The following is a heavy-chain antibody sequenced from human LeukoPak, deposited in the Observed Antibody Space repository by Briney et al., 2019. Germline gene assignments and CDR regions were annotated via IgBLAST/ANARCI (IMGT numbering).Heavy chain of an antibody. CDR2: ISGSGGST. J-gene: IGHJ4*02. Sequence: GGSLRLSCAASGFTFSSYAMSWVRQAPGKGLEWVSAISGSGGSTYYADSVKGRFTISRDNSKNTLYMQLNSLRAEDTAVYYCAKALIDMVRGHNHGRTLIDYWGQGTLVTVSS. D-gene: IGHD3-10*01. CDR3: AKALIDMVRGHNHGRTLIDY. CDR1: GFTFSSYA. V-gene: IGHV3-23*01.